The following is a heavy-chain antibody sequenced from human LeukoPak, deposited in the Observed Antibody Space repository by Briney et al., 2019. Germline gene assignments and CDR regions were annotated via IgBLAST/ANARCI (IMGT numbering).Heavy chain of an antibody. V-gene: IGHV4-4*07. J-gene: IGHJ6*03. CDR3: ARGRVYDFWSGYYTSYYYMDV. Sequence: SETLSLTCTVSGGSISSYYWSWIRQPAGKGLEWIGRIYTSGSTNYNPSLKSRVTTSVDTSKNQFSLKLSSVTAADTAVYYCARGRVYDFWSGYYTSYYYMDVWGKGTTVTVSS. CDR2: IYTSGST. D-gene: IGHD3-3*01. CDR1: GGSISSYY.